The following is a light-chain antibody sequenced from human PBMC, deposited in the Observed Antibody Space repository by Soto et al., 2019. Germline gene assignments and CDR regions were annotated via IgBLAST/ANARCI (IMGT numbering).Light chain of an antibody. V-gene: IGKV3-11*01. J-gene: IGKJ4*01. CDR3: QQRSAWPLT. CDR2: DVS. CDR1: HYVGIS. Sequence: EIVLTQSPATLSLSPGERATLSCRASHYVGISLARYQQKPGQAPRLLIWDVSNRATGIPARFSGSGSGTDFTLTITSLEPEDSAVYYCQQRSAWPLTFGGGTRVEIK.